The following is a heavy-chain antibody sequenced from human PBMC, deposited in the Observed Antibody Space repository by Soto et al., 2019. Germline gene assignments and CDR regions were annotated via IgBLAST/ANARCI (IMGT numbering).Heavy chain of an antibody. CDR1: GFTFSSYA. CDR3: ARDHDEDFGYDLDYFDY. Sequence: GGSLRLSCAASGFTFSSYAIHWVRQAPGKGLEWVAVISYDGSNKYYADSVKGRFTISRDNSKNTLYLQMDSLRAEDTAFYYCARDHDEDFGYDLDYFDYWGRGTLVTVSS. V-gene: IGHV3-30-3*01. CDR2: ISYDGSNK. J-gene: IGHJ4*02. D-gene: IGHD5-12*01.